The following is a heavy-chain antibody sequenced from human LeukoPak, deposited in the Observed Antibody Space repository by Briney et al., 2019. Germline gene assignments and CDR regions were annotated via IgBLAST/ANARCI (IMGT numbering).Heavy chain of an antibody. CDR3: AKLQPHFDFWSGYLDY. D-gene: IGHD3-3*01. CDR1: GFTFSSYA. J-gene: IGHJ4*02. V-gene: IGHV3-23*01. CDR2: ISGSGGST. Sequence: GGSLRFSCAASGFTFSSYAMSWVRQAPGKGLEWVSAISGSGGSTYYADSVKGRFTISRDNSKNTLYLQMNSLRAEDTAVYYCAKLQPHFDFWSGYLDYWGQGTLVTVSS.